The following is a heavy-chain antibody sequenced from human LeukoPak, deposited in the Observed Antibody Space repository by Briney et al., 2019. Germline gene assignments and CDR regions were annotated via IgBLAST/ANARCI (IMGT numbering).Heavy chain of an antibody. D-gene: IGHD5-24*01. CDR1: GGTFSSYA. CDR2: IIPIFGTA. Sequence: VASVTVSCTASGGTFSSYAISWVRQAPGQGLEWMGGIIPIFGTANYAQKFQGRVTMTTDTSTSTAYMELRSLRSDDTAVYYCARDPQKMVYYYYGMDVWGQGTTVTVSS. J-gene: IGHJ6*02. V-gene: IGHV1-69*05. CDR3: ARDPQKMVYYYYGMDV.